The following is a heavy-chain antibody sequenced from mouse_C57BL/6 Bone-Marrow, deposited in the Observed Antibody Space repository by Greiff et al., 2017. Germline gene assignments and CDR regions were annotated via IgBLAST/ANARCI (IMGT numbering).Heavy chain of an antibody. CDR2: INPNNGGT. J-gene: IGHJ2*01. CDR1: GYTFTDYY. D-gene: IGHD1-1*01. Sequence: EVQLQQSGPELVKPGASVKISCKASGYTFTDYYMNWVKQSHGKSLEWIGDINPNNGGTSYNQKFKGKATLTVDTSSSTAYMELRSLTSEDSAVYYCARGFTTVVDYFDYWGQGTTLTVSS. V-gene: IGHV1-26*01. CDR3: ARGFTTVVDYFDY.